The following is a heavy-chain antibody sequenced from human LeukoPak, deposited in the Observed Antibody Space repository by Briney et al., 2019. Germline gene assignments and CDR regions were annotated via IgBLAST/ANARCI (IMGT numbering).Heavy chain of an antibody. CDR3: ARDLPYSSSQQDYFDY. D-gene: IGHD6-6*01. Sequence: NSSETLSLTCTVSGGSISSSSYYWGWIRQPPGKGLEWIGSIYYSGSTYYNPSLKSRVTISVDTSKNQFSLKLSSVTAADTAVYYCARDLPYSSSQQDYFDYWGQGTLVTVSS. CDR2: IYYSGST. V-gene: IGHV4-39*07. CDR1: GGSISSSSYY. J-gene: IGHJ4*02.